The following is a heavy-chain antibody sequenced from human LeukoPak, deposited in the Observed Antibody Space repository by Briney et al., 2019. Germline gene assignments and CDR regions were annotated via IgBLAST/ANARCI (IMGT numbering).Heavy chain of an antibody. CDR2: ISTYNGDT. V-gene: IGHV1-18*01. D-gene: IGHD3-16*01. Sequence: ASAKASCKASGYTFTSYGISWVRQAPGQGLEWMGWISTYNGDTNYAQKLQGRVTMTTDTSTNTAYMELRSLRSDDTAVYYCAREGLGELTLDYWGQGTLVTVSS. J-gene: IGHJ4*02. CDR1: GYTFTSYG. CDR3: AREGLGELTLDY.